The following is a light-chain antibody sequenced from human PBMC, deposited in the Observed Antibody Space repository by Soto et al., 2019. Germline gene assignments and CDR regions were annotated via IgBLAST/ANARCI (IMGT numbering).Light chain of an antibody. Sequence: EIVLTQSPGTLSLSPGERATLSCKASQSVTSRHLAWYQQKPGQAPRLLIYGATSRATGIPDRFSGSGSGTDFTLTISRLEPKDFAVYFCQQYNNSPEYTFGQGTKLEIK. CDR1: QSVTSRH. CDR2: GAT. V-gene: IGKV3-20*01. CDR3: QQYNNSPEYT. J-gene: IGKJ2*01.